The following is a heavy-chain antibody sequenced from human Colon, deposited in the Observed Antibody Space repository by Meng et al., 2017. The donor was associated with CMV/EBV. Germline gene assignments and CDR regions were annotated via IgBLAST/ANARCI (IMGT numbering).Heavy chain of an antibody. CDR1: GGSTSSYY. J-gene: IGHJ4*02. V-gene: IGHV4-59*01. Sequence: SETLSLTCTVSGGSTSSYYWSWIRQPPGKGLEWIGYIYYSGSTNYNPSLKSRVTISVDTSKNQFSLKLSSVTAADTAVYYCARDSGYSYVFGYWDQGTLVTVSS. D-gene: IGHD5-18*01. CDR2: IYYSGST. CDR3: ARDSGYSYVFGY.